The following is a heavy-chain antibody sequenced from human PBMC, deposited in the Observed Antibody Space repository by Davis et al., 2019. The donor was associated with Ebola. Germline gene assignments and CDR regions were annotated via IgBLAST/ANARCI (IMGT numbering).Heavy chain of an antibody. CDR1: GGSFSGYY. D-gene: IGHD3-10*01. V-gene: IGHV4-34*01. CDR3: ARGPLTMVRGVMLVRAFDI. Sequence: SETLSLTCAVYGGSFSGYYWSWIRQPPGKGLEWIGEINHSGSTNYNPSLKSRVTISVDTSKNQFSLKLSSVTAADTAVYYCARGPLTMVRGVMLVRAFDIWGQGTMVTVSS. J-gene: IGHJ3*02. CDR2: INHSGST.